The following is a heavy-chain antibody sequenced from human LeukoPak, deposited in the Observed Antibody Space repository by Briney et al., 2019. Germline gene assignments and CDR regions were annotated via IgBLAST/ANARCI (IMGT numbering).Heavy chain of an antibody. CDR2: IYYSGST. CDR1: GGSISSYY. CDR3: ARERGSLTSSSSNWFDP. V-gene: IGHV4-59*12. D-gene: IGHD6-13*01. J-gene: IGHJ5*02. Sequence: SETLSLTCTVSGGSISSYYWSWIRQPPGKGLEWIGYIYYSGSTNYNPSLKSRVTISVDRSKNQLSLKLSSVTAADTAVYYCARERGSLTSSSSNWFDPWGQGTLVTVSS.